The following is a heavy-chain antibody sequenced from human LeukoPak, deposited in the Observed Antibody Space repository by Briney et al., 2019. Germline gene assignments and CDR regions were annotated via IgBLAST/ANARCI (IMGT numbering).Heavy chain of an antibody. D-gene: IGHD3-10*01. Sequence: PGGSLRLSCAASGFSFSNFGMHWVRRAPGKGLEWVAIISHDGSLKYFLDSVKGRFTISRDNSKNTLYLQMDSLRADDTAVYYCAKKNSYGSGAGDPLDVWGHGTLVTVSS. CDR3: AKKNSYGSGAGDPLDV. CDR1: GFSFSNFG. CDR2: ISHDGSLK. V-gene: IGHV3-30*18. J-gene: IGHJ3*01.